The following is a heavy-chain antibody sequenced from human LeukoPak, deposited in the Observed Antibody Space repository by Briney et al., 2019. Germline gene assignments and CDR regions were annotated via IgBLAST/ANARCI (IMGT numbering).Heavy chain of an antibody. CDR3: VKGTGTKYYYYGVDV. D-gene: IGHD3/OR15-3a*01. V-gene: IGHV3-64D*06. CDR1: GFTFTSYA. Sequence: PGGSLRLSCSASGFTFTSYAMHWVRQAPGKGLEYVSAINSDGGTTYYADSVKGRFTISRDNSKNTLCLQMSNLRAEDTAVYYCVKGTGTKYYYYGVDVWGQGTTVTVSS. J-gene: IGHJ6*02. CDR2: INSDGGTT.